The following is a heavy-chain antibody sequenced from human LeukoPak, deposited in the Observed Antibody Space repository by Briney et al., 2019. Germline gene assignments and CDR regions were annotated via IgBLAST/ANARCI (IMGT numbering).Heavy chain of an antibody. V-gene: IGHV1-8*01. CDR3: ARFIGSYYYYYGMDV. Sequence: ASVKVSCKASGYTFTSYDINWVRQATGQGLEWMGWMSPNSGNTGYAQKFQGRVTMTRNTSISTAYMELSSLRSEDTAVYYCARFIGSYYYYYGMDVWGQGTTVTVSS. CDR2: MSPNSGNT. CDR1: GYTFTSYD. J-gene: IGHJ6*02. D-gene: IGHD1-26*01.